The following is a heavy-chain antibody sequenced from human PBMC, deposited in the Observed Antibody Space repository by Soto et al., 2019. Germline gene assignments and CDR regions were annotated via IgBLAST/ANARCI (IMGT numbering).Heavy chain of an antibody. Sequence: QVQLQESGPGLVKPSQTLSLTCTVSGGSMSSGDYYWNWIRQHPEKGLEWIGYINYRGSTFYNPSPKSRLTISVDTAKNQFSLKLTSLTAADTAMYYCARDAPGAAPYWGQGTLVTVSS. CDR2: INYRGST. CDR3: ARDAPGAAPY. D-gene: IGHD6-13*01. V-gene: IGHV4-31*03. J-gene: IGHJ4*02. CDR1: GGSMSSGDYY.